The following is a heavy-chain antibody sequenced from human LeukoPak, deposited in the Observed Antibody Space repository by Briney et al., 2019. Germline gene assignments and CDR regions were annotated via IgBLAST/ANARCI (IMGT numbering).Heavy chain of an antibody. J-gene: IGHJ4*02. D-gene: IGHD3-22*01. CDR3: ARGLTSEDSRAFYSYFDS. Sequence: VASVKVSCKASGYTFTSYGISWVRQAPGQGLEWMGWISAYNGNTNYAQKFQGRVTMTRDTSISTAYMELTRLRSDDTAVYYCARGLTSEDSRAFYSYFDSWGQGTLVTVSS. V-gene: IGHV1-18*01. CDR2: ISAYNGNT. CDR1: GYTFTSYG.